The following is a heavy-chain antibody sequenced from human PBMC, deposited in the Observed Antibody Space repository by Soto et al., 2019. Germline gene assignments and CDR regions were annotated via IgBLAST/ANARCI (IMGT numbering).Heavy chain of an antibody. J-gene: IGHJ5*02. CDR2: IYFTGNT. V-gene: IGHV4-61*01. D-gene: IGHD3-16*01. CDR1: GYSVSSGNYC. CDR3: GRVPVDTYMIYWSDP. Sequence: SETLSLTCDVSGYSVSSGNYCWSWIRQPPGKGLEWIGSIYFTGNTNYNPSLKSRLTMSIDTSRNLFSLRLGSVTAADTAVYYCGRVPVDTYMIYWSDPWGQGTLVTVSS.